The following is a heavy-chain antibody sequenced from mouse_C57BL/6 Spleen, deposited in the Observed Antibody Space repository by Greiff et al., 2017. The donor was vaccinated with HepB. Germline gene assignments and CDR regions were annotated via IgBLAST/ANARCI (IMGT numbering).Heavy chain of an antibody. Sequence: DVMLVESGGGLVKPGGSLKLSCAASGFTFSSYAMSWVRQTPEKRLEWVATISDGGSYTYYPDNVKGRFTISRDNAKNNLYLQMSHLKYEDTAMYYCARGYYGSRNYAMDYWGQGTSVTVSS. CDR2: ISDGGSYT. CDR3: ARGYYGSRNYAMDY. V-gene: IGHV5-4*03. J-gene: IGHJ4*01. D-gene: IGHD1-1*01. CDR1: GFTFSSYA.